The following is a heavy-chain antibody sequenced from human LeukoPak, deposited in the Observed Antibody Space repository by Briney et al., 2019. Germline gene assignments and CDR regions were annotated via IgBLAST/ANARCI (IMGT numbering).Heavy chain of an antibody. CDR3: AKPRVIAAHFDY. J-gene: IGHJ4*02. V-gene: IGHV3-11*04. D-gene: IGHD6-6*01. Sequence: GGSLRLSCAASGFTFSDYYMSWIRQAPGKGLEWVSYISSSGSTIYYADSVKGRFTISRDNSKNTLYLQMNSLRAEDTAVYYCAKPRVIAAHFDYWGQGTLVTVSS. CDR1: GFTFSDYY. CDR2: ISSSGSTI.